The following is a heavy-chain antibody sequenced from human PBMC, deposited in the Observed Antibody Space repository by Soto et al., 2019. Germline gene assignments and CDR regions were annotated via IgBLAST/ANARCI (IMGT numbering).Heavy chain of an antibody. J-gene: IGHJ6*03. CDR1: GFAFDDYA. CDR2: ISWNSGSI. Sequence: GGSLRLSCAASGFAFDDYAMHWVRQVPGKGLEWVSGISWNSGSISYADSVKGGFTVSRDNTKTSLYLQMNSLRAEDTAMYYCAKGGVATIILNYYMDVWGKGTTVTVSS. V-gene: IGHV3-9*01. D-gene: IGHD5-12*01. CDR3: AKGGVATIILNYYMDV.